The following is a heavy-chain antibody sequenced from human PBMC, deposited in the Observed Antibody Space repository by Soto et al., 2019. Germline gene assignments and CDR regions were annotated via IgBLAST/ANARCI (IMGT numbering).Heavy chain of an antibody. J-gene: IGHJ6*03. D-gene: IGHD3-3*01. CDR1: GYTFTSYD. V-gene: IGHV1-8*01. CDR2: MNPNSGNT. CDR3: ARALWPTVWSGYYWKYYYYYYMDV. Sequence: ASVKVSCKASGYTFTSYDINWVRQATGQGLEWMGWMNPNSGNTGYAQKFQGRVTMTRTTSISTAYMELSSLRSEDTAVYYWARALWPTVWSGYYWKYYYYYYMDVWGKGTTVTVSS.